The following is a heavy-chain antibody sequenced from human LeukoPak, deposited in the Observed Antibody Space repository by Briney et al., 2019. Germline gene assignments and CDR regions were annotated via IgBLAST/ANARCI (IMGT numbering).Heavy chain of an antibody. D-gene: IGHD1-1*01. CDR3: ARVRTEGAFDI. J-gene: IGHJ3*02. CDR2: IYYSGST. Sequence: PSETLSLTCTVSGGSISSGDYYWSWIRQPPGKGREWIGYIYYSGSTYYNPSLKSRVTISVDTSKNQFSLKLSSVTAADTAVYYCARVRTEGAFDIWGQGTMVTVSS. CDR1: GGSISSGDYY. V-gene: IGHV4-30-4*08.